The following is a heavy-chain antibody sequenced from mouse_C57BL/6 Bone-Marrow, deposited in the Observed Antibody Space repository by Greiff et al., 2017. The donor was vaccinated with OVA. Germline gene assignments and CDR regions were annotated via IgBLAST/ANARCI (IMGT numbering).Heavy chain of an antibody. V-gene: IGHV1-62-2*01. Sequence: QVQLQQSGAELVKPGASVKLSCKASGYTFTEYPIHWVKQRSGQGLEWIGWFYPGSGSIKYNEKFKDKATLTADKSSSTAYMVLRRLPSEDSAVYFCARHEEEYGSTFFDYWGQGTTLTVSS. CDR3: ARHEEEYGSTFFDY. J-gene: IGHJ2*01. CDR1: GYTFTEYP. CDR2: FYPGSGSI. D-gene: IGHD1-1*01.